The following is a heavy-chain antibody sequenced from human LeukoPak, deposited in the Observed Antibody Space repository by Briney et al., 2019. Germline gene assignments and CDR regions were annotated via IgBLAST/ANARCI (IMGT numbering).Heavy chain of an antibody. CDR3: AREVVPAAMLDY. D-gene: IGHD2-2*01. V-gene: IGHV1-46*01. CDR1: GYTFTSYY. CDR2: INPSGGST. J-gene: IGHJ4*02. Sequence: ASVKVSCKASGYTFTSYYMHWVRQAPGQGLEWMGIINPSGGSTSYAQKFQGRVTMTRDTSTSTVYMELSSLRSEDTAVYCCAREVVPAAMLDYWGQGTLVTVSS.